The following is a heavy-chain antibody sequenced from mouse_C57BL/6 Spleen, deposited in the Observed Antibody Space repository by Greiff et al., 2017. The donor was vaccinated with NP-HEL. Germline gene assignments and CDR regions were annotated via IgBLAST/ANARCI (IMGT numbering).Heavy chain of an antibody. Sequence: VQLQESGPELVKPGASVKISCKASGYAFSSSWMNWVKQRPGKGLEWIGRIYPGDGDTNYNGKFKGKATLTADKSSSTAYMQLSSLTSEDSAVYFCARTGHYYGSSYEYFDVWGTGTTVTVSS. V-gene: IGHV1-82*01. J-gene: IGHJ1*03. CDR1: GYAFSSSW. CDR2: IYPGDGDT. D-gene: IGHD1-1*01. CDR3: ARTGHYYGSSYEYFDV.